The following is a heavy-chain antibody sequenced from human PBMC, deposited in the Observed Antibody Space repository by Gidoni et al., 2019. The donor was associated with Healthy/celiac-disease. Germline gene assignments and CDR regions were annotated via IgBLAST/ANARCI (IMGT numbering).Heavy chain of an antibody. CDR2: INPNSGGT. CDR3: ARDRRGFLGYSYGHYYMDV. CDR1: GYTFTGYY. Sequence: QVQLVQSGAEVKKPGASVKVSCKASGYTFTGYYMHWVRKAPGQGLDWMGWINPNSGGTNYAQKFQGWVTMTRDTSISTAYMELSRLRSDDTAVYYCARDRRGFLGYSYGHYYMDVWGKGTTVTVSS. J-gene: IGHJ6*03. D-gene: IGHD5-18*01. V-gene: IGHV1-2*04.